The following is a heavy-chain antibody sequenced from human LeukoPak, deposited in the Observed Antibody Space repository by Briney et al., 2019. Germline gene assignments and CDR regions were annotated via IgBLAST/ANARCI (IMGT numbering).Heavy chain of an antibody. Sequence: SETLSLTCTVSGGSISSSSYYWGWIRQPPGKGLEWTGSIYYSGSTYYNPSLKSRVPISVDTSKNQFSLKLSSVTAADTAVFYCARATSIVLMVNRPVHFDYWGQGTLVPSPQ. V-gene: IGHV4-39*07. D-gene: IGHD2-8*01. J-gene: IGHJ4*02. CDR2: IYYSGST. CDR1: GGSISSSSYY. CDR3: ARATSIVLMVNRPVHFDY.